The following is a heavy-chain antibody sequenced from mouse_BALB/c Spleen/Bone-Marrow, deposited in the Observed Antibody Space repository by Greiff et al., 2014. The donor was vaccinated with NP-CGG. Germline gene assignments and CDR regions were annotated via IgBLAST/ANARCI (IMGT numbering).Heavy chain of an antibody. CDR2: IDPETGGT. V-gene: IGHV1-15*01. D-gene: IGHD2-2*01. CDR1: GYKFTDYE. Sequence: VKLMESGAELVRPGASVTLSCKASGYKFTDYEMHWVKQTPVHGLEWIGSIDPETGGTAYNQNFKGKATLTADRSSTTAYMELRSLISEDSAVYYCTREGIYFGYDVPMDYWGQGTSVTVSS. CDR3: TREGIYFGYDVPMDY. J-gene: IGHJ4*01.